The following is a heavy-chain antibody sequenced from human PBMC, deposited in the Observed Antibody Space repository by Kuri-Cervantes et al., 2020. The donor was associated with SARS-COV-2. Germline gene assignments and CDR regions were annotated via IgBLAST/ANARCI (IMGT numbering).Heavy chain of an antibody. CDR2: IYYRGNT. Sequence: SETLSLTCTVSGGSISGRIYFWGWVRQPPGRGLEWIGTIYYRGNTYYNSSLKNRVTISLDTSKDQFSLKVTSVTAADTAVCYCARHLRGIVVVVAAFDYWGQGTLVTVSS. V-gene: IGHV4-39*01. D-gene: IGHD2-15*01. CDR3: ARHLRGIVVVVAAFDY. J-gene: IGHJ4*02. CDR1: GGSISGRIYF.